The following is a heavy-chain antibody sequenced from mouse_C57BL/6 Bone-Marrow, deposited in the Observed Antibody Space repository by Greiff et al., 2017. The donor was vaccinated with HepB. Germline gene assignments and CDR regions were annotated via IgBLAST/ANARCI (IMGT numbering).Heavy chain of an antibody. CDR3: AREGFITTVVGYFDV. CDR1: GYTFTDYY. D-gene: IGHD1-1*01. CDR2: INPNNGGT. Sequence: VQLQQSGPELVKPGASVKISCKASGYTFTDYYMNWVKQSHGKSLEWVGDINPNNGGTSYNQKFKGKATLTVDKSSSTAYMELRSLTSEDSAVYYCAREGFITTVVGYFDVWGTGTTGTVSS. V-gene: IGHV1-26*01. J-gene: IGHJ1*03.